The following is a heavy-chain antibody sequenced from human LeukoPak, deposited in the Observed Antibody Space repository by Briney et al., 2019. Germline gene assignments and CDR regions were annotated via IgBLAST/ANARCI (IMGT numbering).Heavy chain of an antibody. J-gene: IGHJ2*01. V-gene: IGHV4-59*08. Sequence: SETLSLTCTVSGGSISSYYWSWIRQPPGKGLEWIGSIYHSGSTYYNPSLKSRVTISVDTSKNQFSLKLSSVTAADTAVYYCARTYGDFDFWYFAVWGRGTLVTVSS. D-gene: IGHD4-17*01. CDR3: ARTYGDFDFWYFAV. CDR2: IYHSGST. CDR1: GGSISSYY.